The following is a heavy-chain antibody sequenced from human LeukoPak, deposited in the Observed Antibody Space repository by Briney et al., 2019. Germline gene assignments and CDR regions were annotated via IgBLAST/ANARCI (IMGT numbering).Heavy chain of an antibody. CDR3: ARDSLLRYFDQPHESDY. CDR2: ISSSSSYI. V-gene: IGHV3-21*01. D-gene: IGHD3-9*01. CDR1: GFTFSSYS. Sequence: PGGSLRLSCAASGFTFSSYSMNWVRQAPGKGLEWVSSISSSSSYIYYADSVKGRFTISRDNAKNSLYLQMNSLRAEDTAVYYCARDSLLRYFDQPHESDYWGQGTLVTVSS. J-gene: IGHJ4*02.